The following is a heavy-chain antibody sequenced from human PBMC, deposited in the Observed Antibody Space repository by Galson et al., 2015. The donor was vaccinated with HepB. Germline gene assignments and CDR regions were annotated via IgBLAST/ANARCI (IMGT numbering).Heavy chain of an antibody. J-gene: IGHJ4*02. CDR2: THYSGST. D-gene: IGHD3-10*01. CDR1: GGSLGSGGYY. V-gene: IGHV4-31*03. Sequence: TLSLTCTVSGGSLGSGGYYWSWIRPHPGKGLAWIGYTHYSGSTYYNPSLRGRLTISEGMSKNQFSLKLSSVTAADTAIYSCARGSEDNYGSFDYWGQGTLVTVSS. CDR3: ARGSEDNYGSFDY.